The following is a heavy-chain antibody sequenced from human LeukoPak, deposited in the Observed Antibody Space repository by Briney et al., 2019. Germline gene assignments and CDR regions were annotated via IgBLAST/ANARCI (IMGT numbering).Heavy chain of an antibody. CDR2: INHSGST. D-gene: IGHD6-13*01. V-gene: IGHV4-34*01. CDR3: ARGPLGIAAAGAFDI. Sequence: SETLSLTCAVCGGSFSGYYWSWIRQPPGKGLEWIGEINHSGSTNYNPSLKSRVTISVDTSKNQFSLKLSSVTAADTAVYYCARGPLGIAAAGAFDIWGQGTMVTVSS. J-gene: IGHJ3*02. CDR1: GGSFSGYY.